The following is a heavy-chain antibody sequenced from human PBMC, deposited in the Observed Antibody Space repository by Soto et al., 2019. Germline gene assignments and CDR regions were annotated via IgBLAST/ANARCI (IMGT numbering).Heavy chain of an antibody. D-gene: IGHD5-12*01. V-gene: IGHV3-23*01. Sequence: GGSLRLSCAASGFTFSNYDMSWVRQAPGQGLEWVSYLTAGGDITVYADSVKGRFTISRDNSKNTLYLQMSSLRAEDTAVYYCAKDMSGSPFFDIWGQGTMVTVS. CDR2: LTAGGDIT. J-gene: IGHJ3*02. CDR1: GFTFSNYD. CDR3: AKDMSGSPFFDI.